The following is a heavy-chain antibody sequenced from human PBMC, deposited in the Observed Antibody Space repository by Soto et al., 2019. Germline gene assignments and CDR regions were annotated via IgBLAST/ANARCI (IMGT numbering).Heavy chain of an antibody. Sequence: ASVKVTCKVSGYTLTELSMHWVRQAPGKGLEWMGGFDPEDGETIYAQKFQGRVTMTEDTSTDAAYMELSSLRSEDTAVYYCATASREYSYYYYYYGMDVWGQGTTVTVSS. CDR1: GYTLTELS. CDR2: FDPEDGET. J-gene: IGHJ6*02. CDR3: ATASREYSYYYYYYGMDV. V-gene: IGHV1-24*01. D-gene: IGHD5-18*01.